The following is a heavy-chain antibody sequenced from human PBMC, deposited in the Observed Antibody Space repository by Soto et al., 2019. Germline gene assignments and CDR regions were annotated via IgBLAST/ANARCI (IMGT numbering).Heavy chain of an antibody. V-gene: IGHV3-23*01. Sequence: GGSLRLSCAASGFTFSSYAMSWVRQAPGKGLEWVSAISGSGGSTYYADSVKGRFTISRDNSKNTLYLQMNSLRAEDTAVYYCAKVLTYYDFWSGYYTHYYYGMDVWGQGTTVTVSS. CDR3: AKVLTYYDFWSGYYTHYYYGMDV. CDR1: GFTFSSYA. J-gene: IGHJ6*02. CDR2: ISGSGGST. D-gene: IGHD3-3*01.